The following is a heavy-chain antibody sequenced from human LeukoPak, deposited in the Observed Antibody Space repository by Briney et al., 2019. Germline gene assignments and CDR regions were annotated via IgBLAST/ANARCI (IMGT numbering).Heavy chain of an antibody. D-gene: IGHD3-3*01. V-gene: IGHV4-34*01. CDR1: GGSFSGYY. J-gene: IGHJ5*02. CDR3: ARGGFWSGYYHWFDP. CDR2: INHSGST. Sequence: SETLSLTCAVYGGSFSGYYWSWIRQPPGKGLEWIGEINHSGSTNYNPSLKSRVTISVDTSKNQFSLRLSSVTAADTAVYYCARGGFWSGYYHWFDPWGQGTLVTVSS.